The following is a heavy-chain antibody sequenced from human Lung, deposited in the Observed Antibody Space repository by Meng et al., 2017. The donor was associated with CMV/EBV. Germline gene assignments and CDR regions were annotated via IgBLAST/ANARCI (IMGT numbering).Heavy chain of an antibody. CDR3: ARGSSSYFDY. V-gene: IGHV1-46*01. CDR2: INPSDNTT. Sequence: ASXXVSCKASGYTLTNYYIHWVRQAPGQGLEWMGIINPSDNTTIYAQKFQGRVTMTRDTSTSTVYMELSSLRSDDTALYYCARGSSSYFDYWGQGTLVTVSS. CDR1: GYTLTNYY. D-gene: IGHD6-13*01. J-gene: IGHJ4*02.